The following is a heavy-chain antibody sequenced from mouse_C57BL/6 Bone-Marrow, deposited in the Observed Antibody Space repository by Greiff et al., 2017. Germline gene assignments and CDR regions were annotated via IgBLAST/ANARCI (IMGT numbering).Heavy chain of an antibody. Sequence: QVQLQQPGAELVRPGSSVKLSCKASGYTFTSYWMDWVKQRPGQGLEWIGNIYPSDSETNSNQKFKDKATLTVDKSSSTAYMQLSSLTSEDSAVYYCAREDYGSGYDCFDYWCQGTTLTVSS. D-gene: IGHD1-1*01. V-gene: IGHV1-61*01. J-gene: IGHJ2*01. CDR3: AREDYGSGYDCFDY. CDR2: IYPSDSET. CDR1: GYTFTSYW.